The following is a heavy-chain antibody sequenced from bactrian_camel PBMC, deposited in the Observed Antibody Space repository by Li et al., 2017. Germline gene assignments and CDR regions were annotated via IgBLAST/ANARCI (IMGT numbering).Heavy chain of an antibody. CDR1: GYTYSGHC. Sequence: QVQLVESGGGSVQSGGSLRLSCAFSGYTYSGHCMGWFRQAPGKEREGVARIATGSGNTYYADSVKGRFTISQDSAKNTVYLQVNSVKAEDTAMYYCAAGWSFGVGTLLRRHYNYWGQGTQVTVS. D-gene: IGHD2*01. J-gene: IGHJ4*01. V-gene: IGHV3S1*01. CDR2: IATGSGNT. CDR3: AAGWSFGVGTLLRRHYNY.